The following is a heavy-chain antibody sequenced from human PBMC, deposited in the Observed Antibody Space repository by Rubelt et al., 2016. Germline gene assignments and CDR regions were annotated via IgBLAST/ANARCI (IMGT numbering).Heavy chain of an antibody. CDR3: ARDSSSTSMDV. CDR2: IWYDGSNK. J-gene: IGHJ6*03. Sequence: QVQLVESGGGVVQPGRSLRLSCAASGFTFSSYGMHWVRQAPGKALEWVAVIWYDGSNKYCAGSVKGRFTISRDKSKTTLYLQMNSLRAEDTGVYYCARDSSSTSMDVWGKGTTVTVSS. V-gene: IGHV3-33*01. D-gene: IGHD2-2*01. CDR1: GFTFSSYG.